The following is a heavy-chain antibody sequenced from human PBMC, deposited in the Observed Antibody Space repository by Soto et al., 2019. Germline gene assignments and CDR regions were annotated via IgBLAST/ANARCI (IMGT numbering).Heavy chain of an antibody. Sequence: GSLRLSCAASGFTFSNAWMSWVRQAPGKGLEWVGRIKSKTDGGTTDYAAPVKGRFTISRDDSKNTLYLQMNSLKTEDTAVYYCTTGMYYDILTGYYWGQGTLVTVSS. J-gene: IGHJ4*02. CDR1: GFTFSNAW. D-gene: IGHD3-9*01. CDR2: IKSKTDGGTT. V-gene: IGHV3-15*01. CDR3: TTGMYYDILTGYY.